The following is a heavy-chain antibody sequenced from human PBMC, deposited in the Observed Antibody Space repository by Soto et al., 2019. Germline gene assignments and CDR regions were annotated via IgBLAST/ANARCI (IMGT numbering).Heavy chain of an antibody. CDR1: GGSISNSRYY. Sequence: SGTVSLTCTVSGGSISNSRYYWAWFRQPPGKGLEWIGSIYHTGNTYYNPSLRSRVTISVDTSKNQFSLKLTSVTAADTAVYYCASPSAGVRMKHRSSCAMDVRSPGPTVTLS. CDR2: IYHTGNT. J-gene: IGHJ6*02. CDR3: ASPSAGVRMKHRSSCAMDV. V-gene: IGHV4-39*01. D-gene: IGHD2-8*02.